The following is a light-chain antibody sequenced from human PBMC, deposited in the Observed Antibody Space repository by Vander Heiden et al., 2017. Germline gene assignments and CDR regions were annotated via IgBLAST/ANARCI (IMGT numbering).Light chain of an antibody. CDR1: QSISSY. J-gene: IGKJ2*01. Sequence: DIQMTQSPSSLSASVGDRVTNTCRASQSISSYLNWYQQKPGKAPKLLIYAASSLQSGVPSRFSGSGSGTDFTLTISSLQPEDFATYYCQQSYSTPRYTFGQGTKLEIK. CDR3: QQSYSTPRYT. CDR2: AAS. V-gene: IGKV1-39*01.